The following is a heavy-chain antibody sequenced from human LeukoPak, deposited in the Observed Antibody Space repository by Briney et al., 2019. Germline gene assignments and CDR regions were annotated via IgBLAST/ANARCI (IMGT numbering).Heavy chain of an antibody. CDR3: TSSLYCSGGSCYVI. CDR1: GFTFSEYN. Sequence: GGSLRLSCAASGFTFSEYNMHWVRQAPGKGLEWISHISSGSRTISYADSVKGRFTISRDDAKNSLYLQMNSLRAEDTAVYYCTSSLYCSGGSCYVIWGQGTLVTVSS. CDR2: ISSGSRTI. D-gene: IGHD2-15*01. J-gene: IGHJ4*02. V-gene: IGHV3-48*01.